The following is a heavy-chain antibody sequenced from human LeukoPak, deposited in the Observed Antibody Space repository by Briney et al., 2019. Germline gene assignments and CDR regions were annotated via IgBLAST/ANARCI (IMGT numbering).Heavy chain of an antibody. CDR1: GFTFINHW. D-gene: IGHD6-19*01. CDR2: INRGGSRT. J-gene: IGHJ4*02. Sequence: GSLRLSCAASGFTFINHWMHWVRQAPGKGLMWVSRINRGGSRTDYADSVKGRFTISRDDAKNTLYLQLNSLRAEDTAVHYCARGPSGWYVGINDYWGQGTLVTVSS. CDR3: ARGPSGWYVGINDY. V-gene: IGHV3-74*01.